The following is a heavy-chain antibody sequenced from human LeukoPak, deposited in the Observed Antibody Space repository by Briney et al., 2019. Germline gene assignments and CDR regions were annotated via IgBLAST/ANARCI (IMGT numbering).Heavy chain of an antibody. V-gene: IGHV3-30-3*01. CDR2: ISYDGSNK. CDR1: GFTFSSYA. J-gene: IGHJ4*02. CDR3: ARDSKYYDSSGYYYGPDY. D-gene: IGHD3-22*01. Sequence: PGGSLRLSCAASGFTFSSYAMHWVRQAPGKGLEWVTVISYDGSNKYYADSVKGRFTISRDNSKNTLYLQMNSLRAEDTAVYYCARDSKYYDSSGYYYGPDYWGQGTLVTVSS.